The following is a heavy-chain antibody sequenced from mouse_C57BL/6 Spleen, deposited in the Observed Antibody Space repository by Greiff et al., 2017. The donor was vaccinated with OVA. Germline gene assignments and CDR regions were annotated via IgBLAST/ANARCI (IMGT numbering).Heavy chain of an antibody. CDR2: IDPSDSYT. CDR1: GYTFTSYW. D-gene: IGHD2-4*01. Sequence: QVQLKQPGAELVKPGASVKLSCKASGYTFTSYWMQWVKQRPGQGLEWIGEIDPSDSYTTYNQKFKGKATLTVDTSSSTAYMQLSSLTSEDSAVYYCARGYYDYDVGSYYAMDYWGQGTAVTVSS. V-gene: IGHV1-50*01. J-gene: IGHJ4*01. CDR3: ARGYYDYDVGSYYAMDY.